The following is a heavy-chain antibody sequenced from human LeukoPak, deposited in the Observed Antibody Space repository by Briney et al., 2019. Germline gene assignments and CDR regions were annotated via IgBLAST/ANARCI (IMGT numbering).Heavy chain of an antibody. D-gene: IGHD1-1*01. Sequence: GGSLRLSRAASGFTFSTYAMSWVRQAPGKGLEWVSAISGSGDTTYYADSVKGRFTISRDNSKNTMYLQMNSLRAEDTAVYYCANRLGRNDVPSDYWGQGTLVTVSS. CDR1: GFTFSTYA. J-gene: IGHJ4*02. CDR3: ANRLGRNDVPSDY. CDR2: ISGSGDTT. V-gene: IGHV3-23*01.